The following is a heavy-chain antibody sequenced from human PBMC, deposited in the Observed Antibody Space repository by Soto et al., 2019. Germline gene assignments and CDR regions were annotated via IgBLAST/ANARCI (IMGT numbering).Heavy chain of an antibody. Sequence: QLQLQESGSGLVKPSQTLSLTCAVSGGSISSGGYSWSWIRQPPGKGLEWIGYIYHSGSTYSNPSLTRRATISVDRSTHQFSLKLSSVTAADTAVSYCARVPDRWGQGTLVTVSS. D-gene: IGHD2-2*01. CDR3: ARVPDR. J-gene: IGHJ5*02. CDR2: IYHSGST. CDR1: GGSISSGGYS. V-gene: IGHV4-30-2*01.